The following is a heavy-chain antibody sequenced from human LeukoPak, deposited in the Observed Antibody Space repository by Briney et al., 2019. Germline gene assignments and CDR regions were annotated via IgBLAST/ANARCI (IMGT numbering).Heavy chain of an antibody. CDR3: AGDYSSGWYFDY. V-gene: IGHV4-59*01. CDR1: GGSISSYY. D-gene: IGHD6-19*01. J-gene: IGHJ4*02. Sequence: KPSETLSLTCTVSGGSISSYYWSWIRQPPGKGLEWIGYIYYSGSTNYNPSLKSRVTISVDTSKNQFSLKLSSVTAADTAVYYCAGDYSSGWYFDYWGQGTLVTVSS. CDR2: IYYSGST.